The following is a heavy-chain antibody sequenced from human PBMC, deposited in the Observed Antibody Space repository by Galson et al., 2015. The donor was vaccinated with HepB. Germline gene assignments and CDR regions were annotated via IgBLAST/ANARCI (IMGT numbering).Heavy chain of an antibody. Sequence: SLRLSCAASGITISSYAMHWVRQAPGKGLEWVAVISYDGTNKYYVDSVKGRFTISRDNSKNTLNLQMNSLRGDDTAVHYCATDRERTGWSQKSSGTVDYWGQGTLVTVSS. D-gene: IGHD1-14*01. CDR2: ISYDGTNK. CDR3: ATDRERTGWSQKSSGTVDY. V-gene: IGHV3-30-3*01. J-gene: IGHJ4*02. CDR1: GITISSYA.